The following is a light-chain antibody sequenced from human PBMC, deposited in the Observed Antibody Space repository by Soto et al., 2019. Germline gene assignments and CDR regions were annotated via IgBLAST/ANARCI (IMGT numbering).Light chain of an antibody. Sequence: EIVMTQSPATLSVSPGERATLSCRASQSVSSNLAWYHQKAGQAPRLLIYGASTRATGIPARFSGSGSGTEFTLTISSLQSEDFAVYYCQQYHDWPYSFGQGTKLEIK. V-gene: IGKV3-15*01. CDR3: QQYHDWPYS. J-gene: IGKJ2*03. CDR1: QSVSSN. CDR2: GAS.